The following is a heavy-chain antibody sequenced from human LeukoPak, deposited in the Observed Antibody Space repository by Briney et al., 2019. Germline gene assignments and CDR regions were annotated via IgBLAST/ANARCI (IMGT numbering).Heavy chain of an antibody. CDR3: ARAPSNYCSGGSCTGINWFDP. Sequence: SETLSLTCTVSGGSISTYYWSWIRQPAGKGLEWIGRIYSSGNTNYNPSLKSRVTMSVDTSKNQFSLKLSSVTAADTAVYYCARAPSNYCSGGSCTGINWFDPWGQGTLVTVSS. J-gene: IGHJ5*02. V-gene: IGHV4-4*07. D-gene: IGHD2-15*01. CDR1: GGSISTYY. CDR2: IYSSGNT.